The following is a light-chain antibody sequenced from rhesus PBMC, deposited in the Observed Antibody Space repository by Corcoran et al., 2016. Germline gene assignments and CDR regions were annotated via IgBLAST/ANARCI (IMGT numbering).Light chain of an antibody. CDR2: SAC. CDR1: ESVGSY. V-gene: IGKV3-40*03. J-gene: IGKJ2*01. CDR3: QQYNDLLYS. Sequence: EIVMTQSPATLSLSPGETATLSCRASESVGSYLAWYQQKPGQAPKLLVHSACFRATGIPDRFSGSGSRTEFTLNISSLEPEDVGVYHCQQYNDLLYSFGQGTKVEIK.